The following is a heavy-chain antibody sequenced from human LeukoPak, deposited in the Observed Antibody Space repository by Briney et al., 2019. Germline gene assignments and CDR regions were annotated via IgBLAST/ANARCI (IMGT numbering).Heavy chain of an antibody. CDR2: IYYSGST. CDR1: GGSISSYY. Sequence: SETLSLTCTVSGGSISSYYWSWIRQPPGKGLEWIGYIYYSGSTNYNPSLKSRVTISVDTSKKQFSLRLGSVTAADTAVYYCARRDPVPPNWFDPWGQGTLVTVSS. V-gene: IGHV4-59*01. J-gene: IGHJ5*02. CDR3: ARRDPVPPNWFDP.